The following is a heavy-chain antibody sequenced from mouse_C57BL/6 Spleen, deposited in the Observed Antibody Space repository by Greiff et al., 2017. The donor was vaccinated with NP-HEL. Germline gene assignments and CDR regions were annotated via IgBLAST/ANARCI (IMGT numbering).Heavy chain of an antibody. CDR3: ARRDGYYEDY. V-gene: IGHV1-69*01. D-gene: IGHD2-3*01. Sequence: QVQLKQPGAELVMPGASVKLSCKASGYTFTSYWMHWVKQRPGQGLEWIGEIDPSDSYTNYNQKFKGKSTLTVDKSSSTAYMQLSSLTSEDSAVYYCARRDGYYEDYWGQGTTLTVSS. CDR2: IDPSDSYT. J-gene: IGHJ2*01. CDR1: GYTFTSYW.